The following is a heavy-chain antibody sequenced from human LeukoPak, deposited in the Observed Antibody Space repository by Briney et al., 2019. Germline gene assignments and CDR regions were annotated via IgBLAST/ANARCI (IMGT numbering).Heavy chain of an antibody. CDR3: ARDRGDGTVSYFDY. CDR2: INPKSGDT. V-gene: IGHV1-2*06. CDR1: GYTITGYY. J-gene: IGHJ4*02. D-gene: IGHD2-8*02. Sequence: GASVKVSCKASGYTITGYYMHWVRQAPGQGLEWMGRINPKSGDTNSAQKFQGRITMTRDTSISTAYMELSRLRPDDTAVYFCARDRGDGTVSYFDYWGQGTLVTVSS.